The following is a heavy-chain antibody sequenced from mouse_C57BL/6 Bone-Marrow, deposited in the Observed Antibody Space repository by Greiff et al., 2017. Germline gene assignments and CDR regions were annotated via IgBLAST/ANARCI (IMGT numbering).Heavy chain of an antibody. Sequence: VQLQQSGPELVKPGASVKISCKASGYTFTDYYMTWVKQSHGTSLEWIGDINPNNGGTSYNQKFKGKATLTVDKSSSTAYMELRSLTSEDSAVYYCARSRITSVVATSDFDYWGKGTTLTVSS. CDR2: INPNNGGT. V-gene: IGHV1-26*01. D-gene: IGHD1-1*01. J-gene: IGHJ2*01. CDR3: ARSRITSVVATSDFDY. CDR1: GYTFTDYY.